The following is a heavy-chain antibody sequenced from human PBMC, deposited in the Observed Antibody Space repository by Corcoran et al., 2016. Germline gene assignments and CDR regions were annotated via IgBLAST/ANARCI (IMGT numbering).Heavy chain of an antibody. J-gene: IGHJ3*02. CDR2: IYYSGST. V-gene: IGHV4-39*01. D-gene: IGHD1-26*01. CDR3: ARHQDFGEWELLGGIDAFDI. Sequence: QLQLQESGPGLVKPSETLSLTCTVSGGSISSSSYYWGWIRQPPGKGLEWIGSIYYSGSTYYNPSLKSRVTISVDTSKNQFSLKLSSVTAADTAVYYGARHQDFGEWELLGGIDAFDIWGQGTMVTVSS. CDR1: GGSISSSSYY.